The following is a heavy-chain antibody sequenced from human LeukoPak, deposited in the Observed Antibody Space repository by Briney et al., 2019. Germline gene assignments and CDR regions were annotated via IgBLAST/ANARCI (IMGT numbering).Heavy chain of an antibody. CDR3: AVGYSYGFMDV. J-gene: IGHJ6*04. D-gene: IGHD5-18*01. CDR1: GGSISSYY. V-gene: IGHV4-59*01. CDR2: IYYGGST. Sequence: SETLSLTCTVSGGSISSYYWTWTRQPPGKGLEWIGYIYYGGSTNYNPSLKSRVTISVDTSKNQFSLKLSSVTAADTAVYYCAVGYSYGFMDVWGKGTTVTVSS.